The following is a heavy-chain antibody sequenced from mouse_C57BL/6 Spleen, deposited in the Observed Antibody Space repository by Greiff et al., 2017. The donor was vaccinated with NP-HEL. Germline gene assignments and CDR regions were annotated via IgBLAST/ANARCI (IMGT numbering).Heavy chain of an antibody. CDR2: ILPGSGST. CDR1: GYTFTGYW. J-gene: IGHJ1*03. D-gene: IGHD1-1*01. CDR3: ERWYYDSSYVEWYFDV. V-gene: IGHV1-9*01. Sequence: VQLQQSGAELMKPGASVKLSCKATGYTFTGYWIEWVKQRPGHGLEWIGEILPGSGSTNYNEKFKGKATFTADTSSNTAYMHLSSLTTEESAIYYCERWYYDSSYVEWYFDVWGTGTTVTVSS.